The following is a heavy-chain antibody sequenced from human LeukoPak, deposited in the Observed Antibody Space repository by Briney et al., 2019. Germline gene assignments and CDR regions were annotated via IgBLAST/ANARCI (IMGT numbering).Heavy chain of an antibody. CDR2: ISSSSIYI. CDR3: ARVRVGSGSSHAADAFDI. CDR1: GFTLSSYG. D-gene: IGHD1-26*01. J-gene: IGHJ3*02. Sequence: GGSLRLSCAASGFTLSSYGMNWVRQAPGKGLEWVSFISSSSIYIYYADSVKGRFTISRDNAKNSLYLQMNSLRAEDTAVYYCARVRVGSGSSHAADAFDIWGQGTMVTVSS. V-gene: IGHV3-21*01.